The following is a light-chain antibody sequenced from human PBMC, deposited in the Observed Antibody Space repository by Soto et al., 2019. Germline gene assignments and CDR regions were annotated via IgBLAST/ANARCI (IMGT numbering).Light chain of an antibody. CDR2: DVS. CDR1: TSDVGNYNR. J-gene: IGLJ1*01. CDR3: SSHTNSSTYV. Sequence: QSALTQPPSVSGSPGQSVAISCTGTTSDVGNYNRVSWYQQPPGTAPRLMIYDVSNRPSGVPDRFSGSKSGNTASLTISGLQADDEADYYCSSHTNSSTYVFGTGTKATVL. V-gene: IGLV2-18*02.